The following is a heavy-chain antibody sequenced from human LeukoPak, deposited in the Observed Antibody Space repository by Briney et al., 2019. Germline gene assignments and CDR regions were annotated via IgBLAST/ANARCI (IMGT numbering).Heavy chain of an antibody. D-gene: IGHD5-12*01. CDR3: ARLYSGYDSSAFDI. J-gene: IGHJ3*02. CDR1: GFTFSSYS. CDR2: ISSSGSYI. V-gene: IGHV3-21*01. Sequence: PGGSLRLSCAASGFTFSSYSMNWVRQAPGKGLEWVSSISSSGSYIYYADSVKGRFTISRDNAKNSLYLQMNSLRAEDTAVYYCARLYSGYDSSAFDIWGQGTMVTVSS.